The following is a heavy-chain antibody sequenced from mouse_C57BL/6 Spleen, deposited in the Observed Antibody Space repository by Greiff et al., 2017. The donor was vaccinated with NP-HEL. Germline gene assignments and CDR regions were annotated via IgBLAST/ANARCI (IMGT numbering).Heavy chain of an antibody. CDR3: ARYGSSYDWYFDV. J-gene: IGHJ1*03. D-gene: IGHD1-1*01. Sequence: QVQLQQPGTELVKPGASVKLSCKASGYTFTSYWMHWVKQRPGPGLEWIGNINPSNGGTNYNEKFKSKATLTVDKSSSTAYMQLSSLTSEDSAVYYCARYGSSYDWYFDVWGTGTTVTVSS. V-gene: IGHV1-53*01. CDR1: GYTFTSYW. CDR2: INPSNGGT.